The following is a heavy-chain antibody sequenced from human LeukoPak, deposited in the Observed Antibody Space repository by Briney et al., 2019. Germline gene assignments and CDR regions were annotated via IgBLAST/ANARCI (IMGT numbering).Heavy chain of an antibody. D-gene: IGHD3-10*01. Sequence: PGGSLRLSCAASGFTFDDYAMHWVRQAPGKGREWVSGISWNSGSIGYADSVKGRFTISRDNAKNSLYLQMNSLRAEDMALYYCAKGFYGSGSYPDYWGQGTLVTVSS. CDR3: AKGFYGSGSYPDY. CDR2: ISWNSGSI. CDR1: GFTFDDYA. J-gene: IGHJ4*02. V-gene: IGHV3-9*03.